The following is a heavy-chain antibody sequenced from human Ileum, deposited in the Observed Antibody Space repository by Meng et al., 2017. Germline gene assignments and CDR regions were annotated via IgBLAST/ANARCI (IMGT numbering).Heavy chain of an antibody. J-gene: IGHJ4*02. Sequence: HITLKETVPALVKARQTLKLTCNFSGFSLATSGVSLAWIRQPPGEALEWLALIYWDDDKRYSPSLKNRLAITKDTSKNQVVLTMTNMDPMDTGTYYCAHSPQGYFDYWGPGTLVTVSS. CDR3: AHSPQGYFDY. CDR2: IYWDDDK. V-gene: IGHV2-5*02. CDR1: GFSLATSGVS.